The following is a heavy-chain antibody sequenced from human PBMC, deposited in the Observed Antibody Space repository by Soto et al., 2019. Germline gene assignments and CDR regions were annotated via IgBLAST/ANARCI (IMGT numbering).Heavy chain of an antibody. D-gene: IGHD3-10*01. V-gene: IGHV4-59*01. CDR2: IYDGGSP. CDR1: GDSISRYY. J-gene: IGHJ6*02. Sequence: QVQLQQSGPGLVRPSETLSLTCTVSGDSISRYYWSWIRQSPGKGLEWIGYIYDGGSPRYNPSLRRRLTISADTSENQFSPEQSSLSAADTAVYYCARAPTYSYGSGSPYYFYAMDVWGQGTTVTVSS. CDR3: ARAPTYSYGSGSPYYFYAMDV.